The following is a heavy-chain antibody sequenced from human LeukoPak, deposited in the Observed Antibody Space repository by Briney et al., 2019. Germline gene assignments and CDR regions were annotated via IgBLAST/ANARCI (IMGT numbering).Heavy chain of an antibody. J-gene: IGHJ4*02. Sequence: PGGSLRLSCAASGFTVSSKYMSWVRQAPGKGLEWVSIICSGGSTYYADSVKGRFTISRDTSKNTLYLQMNNLRAEDTAVYHCASGGSSGWPYFDYWGQGTLVTVSS. CDR2: ICSGGST. CDR1: GFTVSSKY. D-gene: IGHD6-19*01. CDR3: ASGGSSGWPYFDY. V-gene: IGHV3-66*01.